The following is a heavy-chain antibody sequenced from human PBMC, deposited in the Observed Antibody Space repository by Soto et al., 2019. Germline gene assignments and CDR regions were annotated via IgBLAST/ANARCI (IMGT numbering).Heavy chain of an antibody. Sequence: ASVKVSCKASGYTFTSYAMHWVRQAPGQRLEWMGWINAGNGNTKYSQKFQGRVTITRDTSASTAYMELSSLRSEDTAVYYCARRGYCSGGSCYSNYYYGMDVWGHGTTVTVSS. CDR3: ARRGYCSGGSCYSNYYYGMDV. J-gene: IGHJ6*02. V-gene: IGHV1-3*01. CDR1: GYTFTSYA. CDR2: INAGNGNT. D-gene: IGHD2-15*01.